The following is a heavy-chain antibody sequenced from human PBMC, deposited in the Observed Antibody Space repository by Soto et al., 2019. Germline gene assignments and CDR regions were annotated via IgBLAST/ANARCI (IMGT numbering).Heavy chain of an antibody. V-gene: IGHV4-30-4*01. D-gene: IGHD6-13*01. CDR1: GGSISSGDYY. J-gene: IGHJ4*02. Sequence: SETLSLTCTVSGGSISSGDYYWSWIRQPPGKGLEWIGSIYYSGSTYYNPSLKSRVTIPVDTSKNQFSLKLNSVTAADTAVYYCASRHSSPYFDYWGQGTLVTVS. CDR2: IYYSGST. CDR3: ASRHSSPYFDY.